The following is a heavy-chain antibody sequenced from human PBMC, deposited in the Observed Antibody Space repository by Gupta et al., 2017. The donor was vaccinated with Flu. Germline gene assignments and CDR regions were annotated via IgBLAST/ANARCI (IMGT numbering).Heavy chain of an antibody. CDR1: GYTFSDHF. D-gene: IGHD1-26*01. Sequence: QVQLVQSGTEVTTPGASVKVSCKASGYTFSDHFLHWVRQAPGQGLEWVGRINNIGAKDYGQKFQGRVTVTRDTSINTAYMEVSSLRSDDAAVYFCAGGKWDRYFDLWGQGTLVAVSS. J-gene: IGHJ4*02. CDR2: INNIGAK. CDR3: AGGKWDRYFDL. V-gene: IGHV1-2*06.